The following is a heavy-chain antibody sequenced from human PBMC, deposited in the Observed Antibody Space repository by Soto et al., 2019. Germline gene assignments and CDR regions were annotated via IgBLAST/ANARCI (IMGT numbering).Heavy chain of an antibody. CDR1: DDSFRGAQYY. V-gene: IGHV4-61*01. D-gene: IGHD6-19*01. Sequence: PSETLSLTCTVSDDSFRGAQYYWSWIRQPIGKGPEWIGYTYYNGDTKYNPALRSRVTMSEDTSKNQFSLRLSSVTAADTAVYFCARGPAYIDGWRTFDLWGRGILVTVSS. CDR2: TYYNGDT. J-gene: IGHJ4*02. CDR3: ARGPAYIDGWRTFDL.